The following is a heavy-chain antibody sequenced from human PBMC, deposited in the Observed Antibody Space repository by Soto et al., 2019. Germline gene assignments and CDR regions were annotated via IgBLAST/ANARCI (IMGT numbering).Heavy chain of an antibody. V-gene: IGHV3-21*01. CDR3: AREDGIVGGTSAFDY. CDR1: GFTFSTYT. CDR2: INGRSNYK. D-gene: IGHD1-26*01. J-gene: IGHJ4*02. Sequence: VGALRLSCASSGFTFSTYTMKWVRHNPGKGLEFFSSINGRSNYKYYTDSVKGRFTISRDNAKNSLYLQMNRLRAEDTAVYYCAREDGIVGGTSAFDYWGLGTLVTVSS.